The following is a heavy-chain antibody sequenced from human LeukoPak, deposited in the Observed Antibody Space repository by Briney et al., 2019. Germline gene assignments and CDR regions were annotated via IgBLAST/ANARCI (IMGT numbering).Heavy chain of an antibody. CDR1: GGSIISGSYY. Sequence: SETLSLTCTVSGGSIISGSYYWTWIRQHPEKGLEWIGEINHSGSTNYNPSLKSRVTISVDTSKNQCSLKLSSVTAADTAVYYCARDVSSTSVGWFDPWGQGTLVTVSS. V-gene: IGHV4-39*07. J-gene: IGHJ5*02. CDR3: ARDVSSTSVGWFDP. CDR2: INHSGST. D-gene: IGHD2-2*01.